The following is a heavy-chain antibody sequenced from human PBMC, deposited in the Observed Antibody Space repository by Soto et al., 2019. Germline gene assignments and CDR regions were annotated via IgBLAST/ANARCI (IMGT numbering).Heavy chain of an antibody. D-gene: IGHD4-17*01. CDR3: ARVRPYGDYDY. J-gene: IGHJ4*02. CDR2: IYHSGST. Sequence: PSETLSLTCAVSGGSISSGGYSGSWIRQPPGKGLEWIGYIYHSGSTYYNPSLKSRVTISVDRSKNQFSLKLSSVTAADTAVYYCARVRPYGDYDYWGQGTLVTVSS. CDR1: GGSISSGGYS. V-gene: IGHV4-30-2*01.